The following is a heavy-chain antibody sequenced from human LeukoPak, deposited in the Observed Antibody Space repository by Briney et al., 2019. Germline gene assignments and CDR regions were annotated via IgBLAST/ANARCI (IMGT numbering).Heavy chain of an antibody. Sequence: ASVKVSCKASGYTFTGYYMHWVRQAPGQGLEWMGRINPNSGGTNYAQKFQGRVTMTRDTSISTAYMELSRLRSDDTAVYYCAGSGAYYYYYMDVWGKGTTVTVSS. J-gene: IGHJ6*03. D-gene: IGHD3-10*01. V-gene: IGHV1-2*06. CDR1: GYTFTGYY. CDR2: INPNSGGT. CDR3: AGSGAYYYYYMDV.